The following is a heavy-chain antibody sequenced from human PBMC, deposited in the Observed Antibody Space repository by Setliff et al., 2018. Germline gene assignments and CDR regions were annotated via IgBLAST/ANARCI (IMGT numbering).Heavy chain of an antibody. Sequence: PSETLSLTCTVSGASINNHFWSWIRQPPGKGLEWIGYLSHSGSSNYNPSLKSRVTMLVDTSKNQFSLKLSSVTAADTAVYYCAKVITVFGVVIMVNWFDPWGQGTLVTVSS. D-gene: IGHD3-3*01. CDR2: LSHSGSS. CDR1: GASINNHF. J-gene: IGHJ5*02. V-gene: IGHV4-59*11. CDR3: AKVITVFGVVIMVNWFDP.